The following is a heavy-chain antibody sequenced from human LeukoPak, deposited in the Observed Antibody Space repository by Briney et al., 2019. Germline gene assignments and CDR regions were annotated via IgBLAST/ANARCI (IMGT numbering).Heavy chain of an antibody. CDR2: ISYDGSNK. CDR3: AKVDKPYYYGSGAGGAFDI. D-gene: IGHD3-10*01. V-gene: IGHV3-30*18. CDR1: GFTFSSYG. Sequence: GRPLRLSCAASGFTFSSYGMHWVRHAPGKGLEWVAVISYDGSNKYYADSVKGRFTISRDNSKNTLYLQMNSLRAEDTAVYYCAKVDKPYYYGSGAGGAFDIWGQGTMVTVSS. J-gene: IGHJ3*02.